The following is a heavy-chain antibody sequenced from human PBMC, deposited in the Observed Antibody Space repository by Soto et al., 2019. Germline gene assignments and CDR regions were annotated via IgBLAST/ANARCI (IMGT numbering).Heavy chain of an antibody. Sequence: EVPLVESGGVVVQPGGSLRLSCAASGFTFDDYTMHWVRQAPGKGLEWVSLISWDGGSTYYADSVKGRFTISRDNSKNSLYLQMNSLRTEDTALYYCAKDILPANDILTGYYDYWGQGTLVTVSS. CDR3: AKDILPANDILTGYYDY. J-gene: IGHJ4*02. CDR2: ISWDGGST. D-gene: IGHD3-9*01. V-gene: IGHV3-43*01. CDR1: GFTFDDYT.